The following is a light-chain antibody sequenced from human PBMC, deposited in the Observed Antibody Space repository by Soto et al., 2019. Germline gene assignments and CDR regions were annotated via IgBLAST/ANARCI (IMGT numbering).Light chain of an antibody. CDR2: KDS. CDR1: ALPKQY. Sequence: SYELTQPPSVSVSPGRTARITYSGDALPKQYAYWYQQKPGQAPVLVIYKDSERPSGIPERFSGSSSGTTVTLTISGVQAEDEADYYCQSADSSGTSNYVFGTGTKVTVL. V-gene: IGLV3-25*03. J-gene: IGLJ1*01. CDR3: QSADSSGTSNYV.